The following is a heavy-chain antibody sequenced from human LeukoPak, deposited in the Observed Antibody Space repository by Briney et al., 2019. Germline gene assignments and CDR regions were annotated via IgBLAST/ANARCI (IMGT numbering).Heavy chain of an antibody. CDR1: GGSISSYY. Sequence: SETLSLTCTVSGGSISSYYWSWIRQPPGKGLEWIGYIYYSGSTNYNPSLKSRVTISVDTSKNQFSLTRSSVTAADTAVYYCARDRSGYGDYENYWGQGTLVTVSS. CDR2: IYYSGST. D-gene: IGHD4-17*01. V-gene: IGHV4-59*01. J-gene: IGHJ4*02. CDR3: ARDRSGYGDYENY.